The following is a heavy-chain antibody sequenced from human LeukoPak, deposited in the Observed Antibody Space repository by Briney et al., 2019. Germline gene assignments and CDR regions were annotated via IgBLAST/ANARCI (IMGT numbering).Heavy chain of an antibody. CDR3: AWGVVPAAIGY. D-gene: IGHD2-2*01. Sequence: PGGSLRLSCAASGFTFSSYAMSWVRQAPGEGLEWVSAISGSGGSTYYADSVKGRFTISRDNSKNTLYLQMTSLRAEDTAVYYCAWGVVPAAIGYWGQGTLVTVSS. CDR2: ISGSGGST. V-gene: IGHV3-23*01. J-gene: IGHJ4*02. CDR1: GFTFSSYA.